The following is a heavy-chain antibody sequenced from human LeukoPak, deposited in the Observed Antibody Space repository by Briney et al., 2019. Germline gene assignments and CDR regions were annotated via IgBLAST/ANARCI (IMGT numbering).Heavy chain of an antibody. V-gene: IGHV1-2*02. Sequence: ASVKVSCTASGYTFTGYYMHWVRQAPGQGLEWMGWINPNSGGTNYAQKFQGRVTMTRDTSISTAYMELSRLRSDDTAVYYCARGYCSGGSCYSVFDYWGQGTLVTVSS. CDR2: INPNSGGT. J-gene: IGHJ4*02. CDR3: ARGYCSGGSCYSVFDY. CDR1: GYTFTGYY. D-gene: IGHD2-15*01.